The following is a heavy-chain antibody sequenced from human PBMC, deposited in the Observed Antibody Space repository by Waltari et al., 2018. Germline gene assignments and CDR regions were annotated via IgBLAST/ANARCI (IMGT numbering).Heavy chain of an antibody. CDR2: IWYDGSNK. D-gene: IGHD6-6*01. CDR3: ARGVRSAFDI. Sequence: VQLVESGGGLVKPGGSLRLSCAASGFTFSSYSMNWVRQAPGKGLEWVAVIWYDGSNKYYADSAKGRFTISRDNSKNTLYLQMNSLRAEDTAVYYCARGVRSAFDIWGQGTMVTVSS. CDR1: GFTFSSYS. V-gene: IGHV3-33*08. J-gene: IGHJ3*02.